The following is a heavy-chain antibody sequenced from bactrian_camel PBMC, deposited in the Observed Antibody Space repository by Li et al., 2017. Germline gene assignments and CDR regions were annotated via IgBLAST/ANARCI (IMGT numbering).Heavy chain of an antibody. V-gene: IGHV3S26*01. CDR3: AAGSLRRDGCSGRPDKTAFAY. CDR2: CISYDGNP. CDR1: GYTFSRYC. Sequence: HVQLVESGGGLVQPGGSLRLSCAASGYTFSRYCMGWFRQAPGKEREGVACISYDGNPIYVYSGRFSISRDNAKNTLYLQMNNLTPEDTGMYVCAAGSLRRDGCSGRPDKTAFAYWGQGTQVTVS. J-gene: IGHJ4*01. D-gene: IGHD6*01.